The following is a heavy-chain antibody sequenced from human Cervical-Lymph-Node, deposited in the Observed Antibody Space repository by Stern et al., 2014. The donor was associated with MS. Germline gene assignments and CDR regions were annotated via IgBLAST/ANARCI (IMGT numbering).Heavy chain of an antibody. J-gene: IGHJ5*02. CDR3: ARGPSTSWYSALNWFDP. CDR1: GGTFIRHS. Sequence: VQLGQSGAEVKMPGSSVKVSCKASGGTFIRHSFSWVRPAPGQGLEWMGGIIPAFGTTKYAEKFQGRVNITADESTSMAYMELTSLRPEDTAVYYCARGPSTSWYSALNWFDPWGQGTLVTVSS. V-gene: IGHV1-69*01. CDR2: IIPAFGTT. D-gene: IGHD6-13*01.